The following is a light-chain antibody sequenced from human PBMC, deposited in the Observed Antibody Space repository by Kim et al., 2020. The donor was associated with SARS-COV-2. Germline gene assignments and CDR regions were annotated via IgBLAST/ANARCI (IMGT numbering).Light chain of an antibody. Sequence: LSRGERATLSCRASQSVSSSYLDWYQQKPGQAPRLLIYGASSRATGIPDRFSGSGSGTDFTLTISRLEPEDFAVYYCQQYGSSPGTFGQGTKLEI. CDR3: QQYGSSPGT. CDR2: GAS. V-gene: IGKV3-20*01. CDR1: QSVSSSY. J-gene: IGKJ2*02.